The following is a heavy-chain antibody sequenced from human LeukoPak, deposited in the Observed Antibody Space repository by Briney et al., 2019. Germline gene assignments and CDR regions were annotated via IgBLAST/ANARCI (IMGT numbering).Heavy chain of an antibody. D-gene: IGHD6-13*01. J-gene: IGHJ5*02. CDR1: GGSISSYY. CDR3: ARDKGYSSSWSSKYNWFDP. Sequence: PSETLSLTCTVSGGSISSYYWSWIRQPAGKRLEWIGRIYTSGSTNYNPSLKSRVTMSVDTSKNQFSLKLSSVTAADTAVYYCARDKGYSSSWSSKYNWFDPWGQGTLVTVSS. V-gene: IGHV4-4*07. CDR2: IYTSGST.